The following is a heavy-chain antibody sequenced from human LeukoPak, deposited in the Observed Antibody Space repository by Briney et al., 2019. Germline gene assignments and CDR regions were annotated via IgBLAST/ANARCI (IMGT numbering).Heavy chain of an antibody. CDR3: ARSPTTGPYYYYYYMDV. V-gene: IGHV4-34*01. D-gene: IGHD1-26*01. CDR1: GGSFSGYS. J-gene: IGHJ6*03. CDR2: INHSGST. Sequence: SETLSPTCAVYGGSFSGYSWSWIRQPPGKGLEWIGEINHSGSTNYNPSLESRVTISVDTSKNQFSLKLSSVTAADTAVYYCARSPTTGPYYYYYYMDVWGKGTTVTVSS.